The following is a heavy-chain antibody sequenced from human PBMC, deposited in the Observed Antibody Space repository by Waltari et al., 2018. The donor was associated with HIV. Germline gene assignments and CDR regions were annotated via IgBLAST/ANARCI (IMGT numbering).Heavy chain of an antibody. Sequence: DVRLVESGGEVVRPGASLRLSCVASGFTIDDYGMVSVRQRPGQGLEWVSNIDWNGGSANYGDSVKGRFTVFRDNPKASLYLQMNNLRDEDTGLYYCVRDSDGSGYDIWGRGTLVTVFS. CDR2: IDWNGGSA. CDR3: VRDSDGSGYDI. J-gene: IGHJ1*01. V-gene: IGHV3-20*04. D-gene: IGHD3-3*01. CDR1: GFTIDDYG.